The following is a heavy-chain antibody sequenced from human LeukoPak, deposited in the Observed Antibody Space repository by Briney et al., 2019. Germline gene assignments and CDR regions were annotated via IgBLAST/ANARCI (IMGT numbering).Heavy chain of an antibody. CDR1: GGSISSSSYY. Sequence: SETLTLTCTVSGGSISSSSYYWVWIRQPPGKGLEWIVRIYYSGSTYYNPAVKSRVTISVDTYKNQFSLKLSSVTAADTAVYYCASGGYCSSTSCPPPAGWFDPWGQGTLVTVSS. CDR3: ASGGYCSSTSCPPPAGWFDP. V-gene: IGHV4-39*01. D-gene: IGHD2-2*01. J-gene: IGHJ5*02. CDR2: IYYSGST.